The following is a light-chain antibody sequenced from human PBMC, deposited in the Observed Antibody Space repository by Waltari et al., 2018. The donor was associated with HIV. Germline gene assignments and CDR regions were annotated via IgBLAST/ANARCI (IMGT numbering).Light chain of an antibody. CDR3: QQYGSFPLT. J-gene: IGKJ4*01. CDR1: QTVDNNF. CDR2: GAS. V-gene: IGKV3-20*01. Sequence: NVLTQAPGTLSLSPGERATVSCRASQTVDNNFLAWYQQKPGQAPRLLIYGASRRATGIPDRFSGSGSGTDFSLTISRLEPEDFAVYYCQQYGSFPLTFGGGTKVEIK.